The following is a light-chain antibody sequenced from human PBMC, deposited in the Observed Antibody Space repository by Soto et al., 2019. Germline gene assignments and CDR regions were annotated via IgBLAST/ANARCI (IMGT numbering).Light chain of an antibody. CDR3: HQYNNWPLT. Sequence: EIVMTQSPATLSVSPGEGATLSCRASQSFSRYLAWYQQKPCQAHRLLIYGASTRATGIPARFSGSGSGTEGTLTISSLQSEDFAVYYCHQYNNWPLTFGGGTKVAIK. CDR2: GAS. CDR1: QSFSRY. V-gene: IGKV3-15*01. J-gene: IGKJ4*02.